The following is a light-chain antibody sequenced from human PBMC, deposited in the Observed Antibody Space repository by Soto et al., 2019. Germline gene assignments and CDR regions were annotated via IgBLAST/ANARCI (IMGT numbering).Light chain of an antibody. CDR2: LEGSGNY. CDR1: SGHSSYI. CDR3: ETWDSNTRV. J-gene: IGLJ7*01. V-gene: IGLV4-60*02. Sequence: QSVLTQSSSASASLGSSVKLTCTLSSGHSSYIIAWDQQEPGKAPRYLMKLEGSGNYNKGSGVPDRFSGSSSGADRYLTISNLQFEDEADYYCETWDSNTRVFGGGTQLTVL.